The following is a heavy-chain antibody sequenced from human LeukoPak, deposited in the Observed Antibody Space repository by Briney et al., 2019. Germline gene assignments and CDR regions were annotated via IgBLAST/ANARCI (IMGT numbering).Heavy chain of an antibody. CDR2: IKQEGGEK. J-gene: IGHJ5*02. Sequence: PGGSLRLSCAASGFTVSSNYMSWVRQAPGKGLEWVANIKQEGGEKFYVDSVKGRFTISRDNAKNSLYLQMNSLRAEDTGIYYCARENRDGYNPYNWFDPWGQGTLVTVSS. CDR1: GFTVSSNY. CDR3: ARENRDGYNPYNWFDP. V-gene: IGHV3-7*01. D-gene: IGHD5-24*01.